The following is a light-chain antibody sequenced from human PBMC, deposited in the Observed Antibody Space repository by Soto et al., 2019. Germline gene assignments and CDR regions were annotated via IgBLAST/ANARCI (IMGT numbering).Light chain of an antibody. CDR1: SSDVGGYNY. V-gene: IGLV2-14*01. Sequence: QSVLTQPASVSGSPGQSITISCTGTSSDVGGYNYVSWYQQHPGKAPKLMIYDVSNRPSGVSNRFSGSKPGNTASLTISGLQAEDEADYYCSSYTSSSTLYGFGTGTKVTVL. J-gene: IGLJ1*01. CDR3: SSYTSSSTLYG. CDR2: DVS.